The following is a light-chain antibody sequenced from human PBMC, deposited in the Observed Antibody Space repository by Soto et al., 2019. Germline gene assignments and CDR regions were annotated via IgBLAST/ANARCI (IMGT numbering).Light chain of an antibody. CDR1: SSDVGGYNY. J-gene: IGLJ1*01. CDR2: EVS. V-gene: IGLV2-14*01. CDR3: CSYRGGNTPYV. Sequence: QSALTQPASVSGSPGQSITISCTGTSSDVGGYNYVSWYQQHPGKAPKLMIYEVSNRPSGVSNRFSGSKSGNTASLTISGLRAEDEGDYYCCSYRGGNTPYVFGAGTKVTVL.